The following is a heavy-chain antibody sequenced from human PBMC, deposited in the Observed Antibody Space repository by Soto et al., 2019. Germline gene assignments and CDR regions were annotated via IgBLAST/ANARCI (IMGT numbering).Heavy chain of an antibody. J-gene: IGHJ2*01. CDR3: VFFRAEGGIRSVRSVSAFLLNLSSDL. CDR2: FFIGGNT. D-gene: IGHD3-3*01. Sequence: QTQGKGLEWIASFFIGGNTYYNPSLKSRVTISVDTSKNQFSLKLSSVTAADTAVYYCVFFRAEGGIRSVRSVSAFLLNLSSDL. V-gene: IGHV4-39*01.